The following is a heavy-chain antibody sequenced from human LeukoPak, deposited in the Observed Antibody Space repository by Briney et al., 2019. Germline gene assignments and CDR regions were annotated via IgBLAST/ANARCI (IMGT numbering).Heavy chain of an antibody. CDR3: ARMDTAMVTADY. CDR2: IYYSGST. V-gene: IGHV4-39*07. D-gene: IGHD5-18*01. J-gene: IGHJ4*02. CDR1: GGSISSSSYY. Sequence: SETLSLTCIVSGGSISSSSYYWGWIRQPPGKGLEWIGSIYYSGSTYYNPSLKSRVTISVDTSKNQFSLKLSSVTAADTAVYYCARMDTAMVTADYWGQGTLVTVSS.